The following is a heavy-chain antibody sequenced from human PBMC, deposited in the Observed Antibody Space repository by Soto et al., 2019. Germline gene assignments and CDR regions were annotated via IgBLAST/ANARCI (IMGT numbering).Heavy chain of an antibody. D-gene: IGHD6-19*01. CDR3: VQTTGWPGFDF. V-gene: IGHV3-53*01. CDR2: IYGGGTT. J-gene: IGHJ4*02. CDR1: GFAVSSKY. Sequence: EVQLVESGGGLIQPGGSLRLSCAASGFAVSSKYMTWVRQAPGKGLEWVSVIYGGGTTYYADSVKGRFTISRDTSKNTLYLQMNSLRAEDTAVYYCVQTTGWPGFDFWGPGPRVTVSS.